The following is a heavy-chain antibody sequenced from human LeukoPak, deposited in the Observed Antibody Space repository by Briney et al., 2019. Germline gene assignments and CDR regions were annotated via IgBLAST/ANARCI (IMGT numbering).Heavy chain of an antibody. D-gene: IGHD2-2*01. V-gene: IGHV1-69*05. Sequence: SVKVSCKASGGTFSSYAISWVRQAPGQGLEWMGGIIPIFGTANYAQKFQGRVTITTDESTSTAYMELSSLRSEDTAVYYWARGTIAPAAIFFLYYYYMDVWGKGTTVTVSS. CDR3: ARGTIAPAAIFFLYYYYMDV. J-gene: IGHJ6*03. CDR2: IIPIFGTA. CDR1: GGTFSSYA.